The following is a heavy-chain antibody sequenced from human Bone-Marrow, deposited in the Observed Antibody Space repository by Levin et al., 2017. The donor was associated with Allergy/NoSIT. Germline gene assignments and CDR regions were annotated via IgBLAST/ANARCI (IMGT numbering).Heavy chain of an antibody. CDR3: ARVGGSDSSSLDY. CDR2: IWYDGSNK. D-gene: IGHD6-6*01. CDR1: GFTFSSYG. J-gene: IGHJ4*02. V-gene: IGHV3-33*01. Sequence: GESLKISCAASGFTFSSYGMHWVRQAPGKGLEWVAVIWYDGSNKYYADSVKGRFTISRDNSKNTLYLQMNSLRAEDTAVYYCARVGGSDSSSLDYWGQGTLVTVSS.